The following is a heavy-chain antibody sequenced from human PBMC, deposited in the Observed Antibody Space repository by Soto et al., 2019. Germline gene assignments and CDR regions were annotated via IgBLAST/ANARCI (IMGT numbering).Heavy chain of an antibody. V-gene: IGHV1-18*01. CDR1: GYTFITYS. D-gene: IGHD5-12*01. CDR3: ARDMIQWSGYESSCFDY. J-gene: IGHJ4*02. Sequence: ASVKVSCKASGYTFITYSISWVRQAPGQGLEWKGWISAYNGNTNYAQKLQGRVTMTTDTSTSTAYMELRSLRSDDTAVYYCARDMIQWSGYESSCFDYWGQGTLVTVSS. CDR2: ISAYNGNT.